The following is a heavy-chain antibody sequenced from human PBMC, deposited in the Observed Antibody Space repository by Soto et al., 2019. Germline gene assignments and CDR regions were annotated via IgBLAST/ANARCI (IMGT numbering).Heavy chain of an antibody. Sequence: ASVKVSCKASGGTFSSYAISCVRQAPGQGLEWMGGIIPIFGTANYAQKFQGRVTITADESTSTAYMELSSLRSEDTAVYYCAVAVAGTGYYGMDVWGQGTTVTVSS. D-gene: IGHD6-19*01. V-gene: IGHV1-69*13. CDR3: AVAVAGTGYYGMDV. CDR2: IIPIFGTA. CDR1: GGTFSSYA. J-gene: IGHJ6*02.